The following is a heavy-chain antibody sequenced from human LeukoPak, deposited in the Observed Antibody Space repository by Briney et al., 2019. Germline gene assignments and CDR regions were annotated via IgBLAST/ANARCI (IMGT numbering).Heavy chain of an antibody. D-gene: IGHD2-2*01. J-gene: IGHJ5*01. CDR2: IYYSGST. CDR3: ARRGYCSSTSPCVGYWFDS. CDR1: GGSISSSSYY. V-gene: IGHV4-39*01. Sequence: SETLSLTCTVSGGSISSSSYYWGWIRHPPGKGLEWIGSIYYSGSTYYNPSLKRRVTISVDTSKNQFSLKLSSVTAADTAVYYCARRGYCSSTSPCVGYWFDSGGQGTLVTVSS.